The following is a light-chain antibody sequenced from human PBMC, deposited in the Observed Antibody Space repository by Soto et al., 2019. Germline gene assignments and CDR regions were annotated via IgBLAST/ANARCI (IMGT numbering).Light chain of an antibody. V-gene: IGLV2-8*01. J-gene: IGLJ3*02. CDR2: GVT. CDR1: GSXIGAYNF. Sequence: QSALAQPPSASGSPGQSVTISXTXXGSXIGAYNFVSWYQQHPGKAPKLMIFGVTERPSGVPDRFSGSKSGNTASLTVSGLQADDEAVYYCYSYAGRNIWVFGGGTQLTVL. CDR3: YSYAGRNIWV.